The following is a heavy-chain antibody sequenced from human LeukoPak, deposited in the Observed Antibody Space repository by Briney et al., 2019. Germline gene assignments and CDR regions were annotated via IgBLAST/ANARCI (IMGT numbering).Heavy chain of an antibody. CDR1: GGSFSGYY. V-gene: IGHV4-34*01. J-gene: IGHJ5*02. D-gene: IGHD4-17*01. CDR3: ARDGGGLATVTTSWFDP. Sequence: SETLSLTCAVYGGSFSGYYWSWIRQPPGKGLEWIGEINHSGSTNYNPSLKSRVTISVDTSKNQFSLKLSSVTAADTAVYYCARDGGGLATVTTSWFDPWGQGTLVTVSS. CDR2: INHSGST.